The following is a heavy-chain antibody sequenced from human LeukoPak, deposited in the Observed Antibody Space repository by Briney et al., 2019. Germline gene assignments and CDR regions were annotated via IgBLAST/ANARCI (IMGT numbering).Heavy chain of an antibody. D-gene: IGHD1-1*01. CDR2: ISGSGRST. CDR3: AKGLGTRVHNWYTP. V-gene: IGHV3-23*01. CDR1: GFTFNTSA. J-gene: IGHJ5*02. Sequence: GGSLRLSCAGSGFTFNTSAMSWVRQAPGKGLEWVSAISGSGRSTYYTDSVRGRFTISRDNSKNTLYLQMNSLRAEDTAVYFCAKGLGTRVHNWYTPWGQGLLVSLFS.